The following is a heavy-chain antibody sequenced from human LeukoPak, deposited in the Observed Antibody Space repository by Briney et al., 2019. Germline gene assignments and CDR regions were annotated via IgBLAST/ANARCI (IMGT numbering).Heavy chain of an antibody. Sequence: EGSLRLFCTASGLSFSTYWMSWVRQTPEKGLEFVANIDQGGSVRNYMDSLKGRCTISRDNAKKSLYLGINSLRADDTAVYYCARDPESSSFDLWGRGALVTVSS. V-gene: IGHV3-7*01. D-gene: IGHD6-13*01. J-gene: IGHJ4*02. CDR3: ARDPESSSFDL. CDR2: IDQGGSVR. CDR1: GLSFSTYW.